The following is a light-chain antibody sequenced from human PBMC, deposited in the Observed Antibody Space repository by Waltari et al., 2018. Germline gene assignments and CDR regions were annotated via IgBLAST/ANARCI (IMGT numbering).Light chain of an antibody. CDR3: QQYGIPPYT. J-gene: IGKJ2*01. CDR2: GAS. V-gene: IGKV3-20*01. CDR1: QSVSSTY. Sequence: EIVLTQSPGTLSFSPGERATLSCRARQSVSSTYLAWYQQKPGQTPRLLIYGASSRATGIPDRFSGSGSGTDFTLTISRLEPEDFAVYYCQQYGIPPYTFGQGTKLESK.